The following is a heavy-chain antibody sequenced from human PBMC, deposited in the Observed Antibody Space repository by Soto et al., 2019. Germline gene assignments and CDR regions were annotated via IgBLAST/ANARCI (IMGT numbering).Heavy chain of an antibody. CDR2: INQDGNEK. Sequence: GGSLRLSCAGSGFSFSSSWMNWVRQAPGKGLEWVANINQDGNEKYYVDSVKGRFTISRDNPKNSLYLQMNSLRADDTAVYYCAKLTLGYCSSTSCPGAFDIWGQGTMVTVSS. CDR3: AKLTLGYCSSTSCPGAFDI. CDR1: GFSFSSSW. J-gene: IGHJ3*02. V-gene: IGHV3-7*03. D-gene: IGHD2-2*03.